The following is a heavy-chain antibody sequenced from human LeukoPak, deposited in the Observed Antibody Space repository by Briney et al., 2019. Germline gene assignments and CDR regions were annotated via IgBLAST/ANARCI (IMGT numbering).Heavy chain of an antibody. CDR1: GFTFSDYD. Sequence: GGSLRLSCAASGFTFSDYDMNWIRQAPGTGLEWVSYITGSSSSKYYADSVKGRFTISRDNAKNSLYLQMNSLRAEDTAVYSCARPTTSGWYPHWGQGTMGTVSS. CDR3: ARPTTSGWYPH. V-gene: IGHV3-48*01. J-gene: IGHJ3*01. D-gene: IGHD6-19*01. CDR2: ITGSSSSK.